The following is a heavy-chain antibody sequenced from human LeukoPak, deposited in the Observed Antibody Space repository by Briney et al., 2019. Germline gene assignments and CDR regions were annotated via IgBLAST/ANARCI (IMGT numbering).Heavy chain of an antibody. D-gene: IGHD5-18*01. CDR2: ISAGGDST. V-gene: IGHV3-23*01. CDR1: GFTFNDYW. J-gene: IGHJ3*02. Sequence: PGGSLTLSCTGSGFTFNDYWIHWVRQAPGKGLEWVSAISAGGDSTYYADSVKGRFTISRDNSKNTLYLQMNSLRAEDTAVYYCAKGSDTAMVRYAFDIWGQGTMVTVSS. CDR3: AKGSDTAMVRYAFDI.